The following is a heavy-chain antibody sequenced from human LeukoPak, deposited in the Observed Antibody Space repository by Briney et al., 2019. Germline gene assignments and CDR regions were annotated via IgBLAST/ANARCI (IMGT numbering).Heavy chain of an antibody. Sequence: GGSLRLSCAAAGFTFSNYWMHWVRQAPGKGLVWVSRIKSDGRTNYADSVKGRFTISRDNAKNAVPLQMDSLRAEDTGVYYCARAPSEIGGYYPEYFRHWGQGTLVTVSS. J-gene: IGHJ1*01. CDR2: IKSDGRT. CDR3: ARAPSEIGGYYPEYFRH. V-gene: IGHV3-74*01. CDR1: GFTFSNYW. D-gene: IGHD3-22*01.